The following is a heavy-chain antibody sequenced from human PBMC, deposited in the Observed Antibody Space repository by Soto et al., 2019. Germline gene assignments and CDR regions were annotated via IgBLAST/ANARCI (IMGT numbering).Heavy chain of an antibody. CDR1: GYTFTSYY. Sequence: ASVKVSCKASGYTFTSYYMHWVRQAPGQGLEWMGIINPSGGSTSYAQKFQGRVTMTRDTSTSTVYMELRSLRSDDTAVYYCASINCSGGSCHFDYWGQGTLVTVSS. CDR3: ASINCSGGSCHFDY. V-gene: IGHV1-46*01. J-gene: IGHJ4*02. CDR2: INPSGGST. D-gene: IGHD2-15*01.